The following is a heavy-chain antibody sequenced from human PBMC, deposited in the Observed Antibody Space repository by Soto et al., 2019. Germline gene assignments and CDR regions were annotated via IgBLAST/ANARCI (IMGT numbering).Heavy chain of an antibody. CDR1: GFTFSRYW. CDR3: ARDDGDHVWGTRYGMDV. J-gene: IGHJ6*02. Sequence: EVQLVESGGGLVQPGGSLRLSCAASGFTFSRYWMHWVRQAPGKGLVWVSRINSDGSSTTYADSVKGRFTISRDYAXKXXYLQMNSLRAEDTAVYYCARDDGDHVWGTRYGMDVWGQGTTVTVSS. CDR2: INSDGSST. V-gene: IGHV3-74*01. D-gene: IGHD3-16*01.